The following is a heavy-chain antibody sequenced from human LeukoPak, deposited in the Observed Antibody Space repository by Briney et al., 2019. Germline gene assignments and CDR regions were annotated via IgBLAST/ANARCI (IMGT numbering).Heavy chain of an antibody. V-gene: IGHV1-18*04. J-gene: IGHJ4*02. D-gene: IGHD4-17*01. Sequence: GASVKVSCKASGYTFTSYYMHWVRQAPGQGLEWMGWISAYNGNTNYPQRLQGRVTMTTDTSTSTAYMELRSLRSDDTAVYYCARDRDYGDYNTQDLFVYWGQGTLVTVSS. CDR3: ARDRDYGDYNTQDLFVY. CDR2: ISAYNGNT. CDR1: GYTFTSYY.